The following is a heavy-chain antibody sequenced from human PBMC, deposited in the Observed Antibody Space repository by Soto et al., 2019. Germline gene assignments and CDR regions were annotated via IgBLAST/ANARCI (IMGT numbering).Heavy chain of an antibody. J-gene: IGHJ1*01. V-gene: IGHV4-38-2*01. CDR1: GYSISSGCY. CDR2: IYHGRST. D-gene: IGHD1-26*01. CDR3: ARTYSGRYTTLFHH. Sequence: SETLSRTCAVSGYSISSGCYWGWIRQPPGRGLGWIGSIYHGRSTYKNPSLKSRVTISVDKSKNQLSLKLSSVTAADTAVYFCARTYSGRYTTLFHHWGQVPLVTVS.